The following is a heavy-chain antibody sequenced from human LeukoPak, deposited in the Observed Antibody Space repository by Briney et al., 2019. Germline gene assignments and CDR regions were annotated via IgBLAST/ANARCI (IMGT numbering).Heavy chain of an antibody. D-gene: IGHD3-16*01. CDR2: IKEDGSEK. Sequence: PGGSLRLSCVASGFTFSNYWTSWVRQAPGKGLECVANIKEDGSEKYYVDSVKGRFTISRDNAKNSLYLQMNSLRAEDTAVYYCARQGDDYWGHGTLVTVSS. CDR1: GFTFSNYW. V-gene: IGHV3-7*01. CDR3: ARQGDDY. J-gene: IGHJ4*01.